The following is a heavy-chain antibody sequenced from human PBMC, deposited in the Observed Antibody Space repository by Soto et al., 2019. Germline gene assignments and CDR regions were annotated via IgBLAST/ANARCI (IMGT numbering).Heavy chain of an antibody. Sequence: GASVKVSCKASGYTFSSYGISWVRQAPGQGLEWMGWISAYNFNTNYAQKFQGRVTMTPDTSTSTAYMELMSLRSDDTAVYYCAGVGTGYFSVPDFWGQGTLVTVSS. CDR1: GYTFSSYG. V-gene: IGHV1-18*01. CDR2: ISAYNFNT. J-gene: IGHJ4*02. D-gene: IGHD3-9*01. CDR3: AGVGTGYFSVPDF.